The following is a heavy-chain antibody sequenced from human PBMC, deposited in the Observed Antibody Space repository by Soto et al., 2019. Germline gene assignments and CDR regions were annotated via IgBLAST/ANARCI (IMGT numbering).Heavy chain of an antibody. Sequence: GGSLRLSCAASGFTFDDYTMHWVRQAPGKGLEWVSLISWDGGSTYYADSVKGRFTISRDNSKNSLYLQMNSLRTEDTALYYCAKDIDYGGNSGEAYYGMDVWGQGTTVTVSS. CDR2: ISWDGGST. CDR1: GFTFDDYT. V-gene: IGHV3-43*01. J-gene: IGHJ6*02. D-gene: IGHD4-17*01. CDR3: AKDIDYGGNSGEAYYGMDV.